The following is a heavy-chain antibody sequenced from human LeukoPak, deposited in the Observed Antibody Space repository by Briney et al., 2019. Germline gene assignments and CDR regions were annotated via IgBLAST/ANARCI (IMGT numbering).Heavy chain of an antibody. CDR3: AREAPRTFYFDY. Sequence: GASVKVSCKASGYTFTSYYMHWLRQAPGQGLEYMGIINPSGGSTKYAQKFQGRVTMTRDTSTSTVYMELSSLRSEDTAVYYCAREAPRTFYFDYWGQGTLVTVSS. CDR1: GYTFTSYY. CDR2: INPSGGST. D-gene: IGHD3-16*01. V-gene: IGHV1-46*01. J-gene: IGHJ4*02.